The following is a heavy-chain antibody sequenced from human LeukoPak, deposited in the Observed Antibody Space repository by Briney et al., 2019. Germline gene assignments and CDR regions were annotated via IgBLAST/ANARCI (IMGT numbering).Heavy chain of an antibody. J-gene: IGHJ4*02. CDR3: ARRRILGYCSSTSCYGPLQPFDY. CDR2: IYYSGST. CDR1: GGSISSYY. V-gene: IGHV4-59*08. Sequence: PSETLSLTCTVSGGSISSYYWSWIRQPPGKGLEWIGYIYYSGSTNYNPSLKSRVTISVDTSKNQFSLKLSSVTAADTAVYYCARRRILGYCSSTSCYGPLQPFDYWGQGTLVTVSS. D-gene: IGHD2-2*01.